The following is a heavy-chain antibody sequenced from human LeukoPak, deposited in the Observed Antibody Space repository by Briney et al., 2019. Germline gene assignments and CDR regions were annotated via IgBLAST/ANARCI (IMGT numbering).Heavy chain of an antibody. J-gene: IGHJ5*02. CDR1: GGTLSSYA. D-gene: IGHD2-2*01. CDR3: ARDYEEYQVGWFDP. Sequence: ASVKVSCKASGGTLSSYAISWVRQAPGQGLEWMGRIIPILGIANYAQKFQGRVTITADKSTSTAYMELSSLRSEDTAVYYCARDYEEYQVGWFDPWGQGTLVTVSS. CDR2: IIPILGIA. V-gene: IGHV1-69*04.